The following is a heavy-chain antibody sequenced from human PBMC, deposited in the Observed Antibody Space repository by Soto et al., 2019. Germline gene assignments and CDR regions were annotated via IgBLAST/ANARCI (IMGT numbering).Heavy chain of an antibody. CDR1: GYHFTSYD. CDR3: ARDATLHFDFWKKWNWFDL. CDR2: INAGNGNT. Sequence: GASVKVSCKASGYHFTSYDINWVRQAPGQRLEWMGWINAGNGNTEYSQKFQGRVTITRDTSASTAYMELSSLRSEDSGVYYCARDATLHFDFWKKWNWFDLWGQGTLVTVSS. D-gene: IGHD3-3*01. J-gene: IGHJ5*02. V-gene: IGHV1-3*01.